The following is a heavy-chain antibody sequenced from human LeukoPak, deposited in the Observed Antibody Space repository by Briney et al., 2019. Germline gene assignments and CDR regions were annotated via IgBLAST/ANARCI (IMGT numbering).Heavy chain of an antibody. J-gene: IGHJ4*02. V-gene: IGHV4-34*01. CDR2: INHSGST. CDR1: GGSFSGYY. CDR3: ARLAPMTTVTKIDH. D-gene: IGHD4-17*01. Sequence: SETLSLTCAVYGGSFSGYYWSWIRQSPGKGLEWIGEINHSGSTNYNPSLKSRVTISVDTSKNQISLKVDSVTAADTAVYYCARLAPMTTVTKIDHWGQGTLVTVSS.